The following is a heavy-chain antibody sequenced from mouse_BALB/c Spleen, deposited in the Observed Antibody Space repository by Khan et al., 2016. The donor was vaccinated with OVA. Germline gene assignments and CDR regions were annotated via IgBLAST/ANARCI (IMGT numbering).Heavy chain of an antibody. J-gene: IGHJ3*01. Sequence: EVMLVESGGGLVQPGGSLKVSCAVSGFTLRTFGMSWVRQTPDKRLELVATINSNGGSTYYSDSVKGRFTISRDNAKNTLYLLMSSLKSEDTAMYYWARDSVWEVFPYWGQGTLVTVSA. V-gene: IGHV5-6-3*01. CDR2: INSNGGST. D-gene: IGHD4-1*01. CDR3: ARDSVWEVFPY. CDR1: GFTLRTFG.